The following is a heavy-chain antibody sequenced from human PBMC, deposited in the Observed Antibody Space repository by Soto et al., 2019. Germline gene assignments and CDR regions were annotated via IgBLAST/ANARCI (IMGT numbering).Heavy chain of an antibody. CDR2: ISSSSSYI. J-gene: IGHJ4*02. D-gene: IGHD2-15*01. Sequence: EVQLVASGGGLVKPGGSLRLSCAASGFTFSSYSMNWVRQAPGKGLEWVSSISSSSSYIYYADSVKGRFTISRDNAKNSLHLQMNSLRAEDTAVYYCARDDCSGGSCYHDDGDYTAGYWGQGTLVTVSS. V-gene: IGHV3-21*01. CDR3: ARDDCSGGSCYHDDGDYTAGY. CDR1: GFTFSSYS.